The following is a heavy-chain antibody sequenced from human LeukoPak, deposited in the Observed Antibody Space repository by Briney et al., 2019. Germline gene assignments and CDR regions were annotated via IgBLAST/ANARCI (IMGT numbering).Heavy chain of an antibody. J-gene: IGHJ4*02. D-gene: IGHD6-13*01. CDR1: GFIVSSNY. V-gene: IGHV3-53*01. Sequence: QPGGSLRLSCAASGFIVSSNYMSWVRQAPGKGLEWVSTSYSGGSTYYADSVKGRFTISRDNSQNTLYLHMNSLRAEDTALYYCARAATLAGPFDYWGQGTLVTVSA. CDR3: ARAATLAGPFDY. CDR2: SYSGGST.